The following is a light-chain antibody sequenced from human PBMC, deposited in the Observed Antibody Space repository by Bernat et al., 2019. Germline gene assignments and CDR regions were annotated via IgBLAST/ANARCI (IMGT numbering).Light chain of an antibody. CDR3: QQSATSPLT. J-gene: IGKJ4*01. CDR2: RAS. CDR1: QSISSER. V-gene: IGKV3-20*01. Sequence: EIVLTHSPGTLSLSPGDRATLSCRASQSISSERVAWYQQKPGQPPRLLMKRASSRATGIADRFVGSGSGTDFTLTISRLEPEDSAVYYCQQSATSPLTFGGGTKIVIK.